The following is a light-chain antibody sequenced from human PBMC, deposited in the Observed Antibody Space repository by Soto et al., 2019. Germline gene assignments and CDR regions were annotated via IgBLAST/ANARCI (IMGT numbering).Light chain of an antibody. V-gene: IGKV1-39*01. Sequence: DIQMTQSPSSLSASVGERVTITCRASQSISSYLNWHQQKPGKAPKLLIYAASSLQSGVPSRFSGSGSGTDFTLTISSLQPEDFAAYYCQQSYSTLWTFGQGTKVEIK. CDR3: QQSYSTLWT. CDR1: QSISSY. J-gene: IGKJ1*01. CDR2: AAS.